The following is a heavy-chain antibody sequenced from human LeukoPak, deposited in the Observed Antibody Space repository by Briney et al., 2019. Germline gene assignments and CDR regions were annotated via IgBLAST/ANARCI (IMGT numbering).Heavy chain of an antibody. CDR3: VRGKGYFQH. Sequence: SETLPPTCTVSGVSISSYYWSWIRQPPGKGLEWIGYIYYSGSTNYNPSLKSRVTISVDTSKNQFSLKLSSVTAADTAVYYCVRGKGYFQHWGQGTLVTVSS. J-gene: IGHJ1*01. V-gene: IGHV4-59*01. CDR2: IYYSGST. CDR1: GVSISSYY.